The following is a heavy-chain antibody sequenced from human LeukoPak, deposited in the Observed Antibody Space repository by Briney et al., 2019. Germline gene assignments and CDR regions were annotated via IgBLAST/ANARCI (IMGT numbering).Heavy chain of an antibody. Sequence: SETLPLTCTVSGASISSSSWSWIRQPPGNRLEWIGYVYYTGKTNYHPSLKSRVATSADTSKNQISLRLHSVTAADAGVYYCARRGDHGTFFNYWGQGTLVTVSS. CDR1: GASISSSS. CDR3: ARRGDHGTFFNY. D-gene: IGHD7-27*01. J-gene: IGHJ4*02. V-gene: IGHV4-59*08. CDR2: VYYTGKT.